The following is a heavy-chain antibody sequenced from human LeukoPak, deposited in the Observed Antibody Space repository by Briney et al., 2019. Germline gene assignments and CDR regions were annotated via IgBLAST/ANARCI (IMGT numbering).Heavy chain of an antibody. Sequence: SETLSLTCTVSGGSISSSSYYWGWIRQPPGKGLEWIGSIYYSGSTYYNPSLKSRVTISVDTSKNQFSLKLSSVTAADTAVYYCARVIAVVTFFDYWGQGTLVTVSS. CDR3: ARVIAVVTFFDY. V-gene: IGHV4-39*07. J-gene: IGHJ4*02. D-gene: IGHD4-23*01. CDR1: GGSISSSSYY. CDR2: IYYSGST.